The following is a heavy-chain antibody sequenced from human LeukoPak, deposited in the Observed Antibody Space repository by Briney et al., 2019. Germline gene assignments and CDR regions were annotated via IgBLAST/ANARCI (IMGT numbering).Heavy chain of an antibody. V-gene: IGHV4-39*01. Sequence: SETLSLTCTVSGGSISTNICYWGWIRQPPGKGLEWIGNIYDSETTYYNPSLKSRVVISVDTSKNQFSLKLSSVTAADTAVYYCAKLYLSSSWSYYFDYWGRGTLVTVSS. J-gene: IGHJ4*02. D-gene: IGHD6-13*01. CDR2: IYDSETT. CDR3: AKLYLSSSWSYYFDY. CDR1: GGSISTNICY.